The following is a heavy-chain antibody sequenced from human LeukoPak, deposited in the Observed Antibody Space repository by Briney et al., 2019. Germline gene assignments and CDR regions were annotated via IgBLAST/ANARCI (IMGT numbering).Heavy chain of an antibody. CDR2: ISYDGSNK. D-gene: IGHD3-16*01. J-gene: IGHJ4*02. CDR1: GFTFSSYA. CDR3: ARDGVYYFDY. V-gene: IGHV3-30*01. Sequence: GRSLRLSCAASGFTFSSYAMHWVRQAPGKGLEWVAVISYDGSNKYYADSVKGRFTISRDNSKNTLYLQMNSLRAEDTAVYYCARDGVYYFDYWGQGTLVTVSS.